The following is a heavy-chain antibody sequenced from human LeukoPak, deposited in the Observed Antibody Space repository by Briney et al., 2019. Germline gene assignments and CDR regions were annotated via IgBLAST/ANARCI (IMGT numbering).Heavy chain of an antibody. CDR2: ISPSSNYI. CDR3: ARDLRHPVGGTSY. V-gene: IGHV3-21*01. CDR1: GFTFSSYS. Sequence: AGSLRLSCAASGFTFSSYSMNWIRQAPGKGLEWVSSISPSSNYIYYADSVKGRFTISRDNAKTSLYLQMNSLRAEDTAVYYCARDLRHPVGGTSYWGQGTLVTVSS. J-gene: IGHJ4*02. D-gene: IGHD4-23*01.